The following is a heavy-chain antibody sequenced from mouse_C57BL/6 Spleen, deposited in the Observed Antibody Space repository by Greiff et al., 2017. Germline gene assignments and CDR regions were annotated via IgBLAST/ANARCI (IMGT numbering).Heavy chain of an antibody. CDR3: AREEGIYYDYYAGYYFDY. J-gene: IGHJ2*01. CDR1: GYSITSGYY. CDR2: ISYDGSN. D-gene: IGHD2-4*01. Sequence: ESGPGLVKPSQSLSLTCSVTGYSITSGYYWNWIRQFPGNKLEWMGYISYDGSNNYNPSLKNRISITRDTSKNQFFLKLNSVTTEDTATYYCAREEGIYYDYYAGYYFDYWGQGTTLTVSS. V-gene: IGHV3-6*01.